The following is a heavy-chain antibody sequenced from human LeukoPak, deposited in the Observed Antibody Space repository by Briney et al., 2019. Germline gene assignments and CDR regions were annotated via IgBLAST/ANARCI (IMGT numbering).Heavy chain of an antibody. J-gene: IGHJ6*03. CDR2: IYISGGT. Sequence: PSETLSLTCTVSGGSINNYYGSWLRQPDGKGVEGIGRIYISGGTNFNPSLKSRVAMSVHTSKNHFSLKLSSVTAADTAVYYCARVNYYYYYMDVWGKGTTVTISS. CDR3: ARVNYYYYYMDV. V-gene: IGHV4-4*07. CDR1: GGSINNYY.